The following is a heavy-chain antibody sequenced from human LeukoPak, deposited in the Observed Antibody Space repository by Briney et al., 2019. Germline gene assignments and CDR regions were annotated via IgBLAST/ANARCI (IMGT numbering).Heavy chain of an antibody. V-gene: IGHV4-34*01. D-gene: IGHD2-21*01. CDR3: ARDVHSWFDP. Sequence: SETLPLTCAVYGGSFSGYYWSWIRQPPGKGLEWIGEINHSGSTNYNPSLKSRVTISVDTSKNQFSLKLSSVTAADTAVYYCARDVHSWFDPWGQGTLVTVSS. CDR2: INHSGST. J-gene: IGHJ5*02. CDR1: GGSFSGYY.